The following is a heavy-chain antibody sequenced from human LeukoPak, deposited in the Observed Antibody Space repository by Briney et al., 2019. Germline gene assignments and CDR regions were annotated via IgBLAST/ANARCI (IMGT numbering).Heavy chain of an antibody. CDR2: LSSSGGST. CDR3: AKDRLPLSSAYYYLPFDY. Sequence: GGSLRLSCAGSRLNFSSYGMSWVRQAPGKGLEWVSGLSSSGGSTYYADSVKGRFTISRDNSKNTLYLQMNSLRAEDTAVYYCAKDRLPLSSAYYYLPFDYWGQGTLVTVSS. V-gene: IGHV3-23*01. J-gene: IGHJ4*02. D-gene: IGHD3-22*01. CDR1: RLNFSSYG.